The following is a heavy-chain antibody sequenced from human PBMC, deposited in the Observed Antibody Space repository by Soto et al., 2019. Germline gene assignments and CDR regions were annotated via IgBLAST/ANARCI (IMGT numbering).Heavy chain of an antibody. CDR2: IKSDASTI. D-gene: IGHD1-26*01. CDR1: GFTFSSYW. Sequence: EVQLVESGGGLVQPGGSLRLSCAASGFTFSSYWMHWVRQVPGKGLVWVSRIKSDASTIMYADSVKGRFTISRDNAKNPLYLQVNTLRPEDKAVYYCVRGSSANYYGLFDSWGQGTLVTVSS. J-gene: IGHJ4*02. CDR3: VRGSSANYYGLFDS. V-gene: IGHV3-74*03.